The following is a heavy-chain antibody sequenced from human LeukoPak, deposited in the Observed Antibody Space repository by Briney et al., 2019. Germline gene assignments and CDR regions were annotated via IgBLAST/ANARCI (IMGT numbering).Heavy chain of an antibody. CDR3: ARDLMGIAYRGAFYY. V-gene: IGHV3-11*01. CDR2: INGSGGRT. J-gene: IGHJ4*02. Sequence: LSLTCAVYGGSFSGYYWSWVRQAPGKGLEWVSDINGSGGRTYYTDSVKGRFTISRDNAKNSLYLQMNSLRAEDTAVYYCARDLMGIAYRGAFYYWGQGTLVTVSS. D-gene: IGHD6-13*01. CDR1: GGSFSGYY.